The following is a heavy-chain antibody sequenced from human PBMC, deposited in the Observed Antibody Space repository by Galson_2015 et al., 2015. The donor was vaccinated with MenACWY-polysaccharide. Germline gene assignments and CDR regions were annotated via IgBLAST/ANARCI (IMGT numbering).Heavy chain of an antibody. CDR1: GFTFSRYA. J-gene: IGHJ4*02. D-gene: IGHD3-3*01. CDR3: AKGSLGDFGVRSEGY. V-gene: IGHV3-23*01. CDR2: ISGSGDTT. Sequence: SLRLSCAASGFTFSRYAMTWVRQAPGKGLEWVSGISGSGDTTYYADSVKGRFTISRDNSKTTLYLQMNSLRAEDTAVYYCAKGSLGDFGVRSEGYWGQGTLVTVSS.